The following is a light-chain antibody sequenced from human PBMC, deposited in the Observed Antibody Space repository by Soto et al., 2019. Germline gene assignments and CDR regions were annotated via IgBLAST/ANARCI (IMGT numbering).Light chain of an antibody. CDR1: QSVSSN. CDR3: HQYNDWPPA. Sequence: EVVMRQSPAPLSVSPGERAALSCRASQSVSSNVAWYQQKPGQAPRLLIYDASTRATGIPARFSGSGSGTEFTLTISSLQSEDFAVFYCHQYNDWPPAFGQGTKVDIK. CDR2: DAS. V-gene: IGKV3-15*01. J-gene: IGKJ1*01.